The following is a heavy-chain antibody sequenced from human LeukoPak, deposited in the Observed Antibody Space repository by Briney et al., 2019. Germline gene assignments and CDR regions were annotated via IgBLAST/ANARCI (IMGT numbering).Heavy chain of an antibody. J-gene: IGHJ4*02. CDR2: IYYSGST. D-gene: IGHD4-17*01. V-gene: IGHV4-31*03. CDR1: GGSISSGGYY. Sequence: SETLSLTCTVSGGSISSGGYYWRWIRQHPGKGLEWIGYIYYSGSTYYNPSLKSRVTISVDTSKNQFSLKLSSVTAADTAVYYCARERYGDRRYYFDYWGQGTLVTVSS. CDR3: ARERYGDRRYYFDY.